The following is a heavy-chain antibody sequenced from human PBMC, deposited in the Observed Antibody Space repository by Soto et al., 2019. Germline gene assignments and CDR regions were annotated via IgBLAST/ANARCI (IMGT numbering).Heavy chain of an antibody. Sequence: ASVKVSCKASGYTFTGYYMYWVRQAPGQGIEWMGWINPNSGGTNYAQKFQGWVTMTRDTSISTAYMELSRLRSDDTVVYYSARGDLLGYYYGMDVWGQGTTVTVSS. D-gene: IGHD3-16*01. CDR2: INPNSGGT. CDR1: GYTFTGYY. CDR3: ARGDLLGYYYGMDV. V-gene: IGHV1-2*04. J-gene: IGHJ6*02.